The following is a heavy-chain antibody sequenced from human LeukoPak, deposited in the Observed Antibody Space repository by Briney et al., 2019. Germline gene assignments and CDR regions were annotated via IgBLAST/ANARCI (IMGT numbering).Heavy chain of an antibody. Sequence: ASVKVSCKASGYTFTGHYMHWVRQAPGQGLEWMGRIDPNSGGTNYAQKFQGRVTMTRDTSISTAYMELSRLRSDDTAVYYCARRYCSGGSCYSIDYWGQGTLVTVSS. CDR2: IDPNSGGT. CDR1: GYTFTGHY. J-gene: IGHJ4*02. CDR3: ARRYCSGGSCYSIDY. D-gene: IGHD2-15*01. V-gene: IGHV1-2*06.